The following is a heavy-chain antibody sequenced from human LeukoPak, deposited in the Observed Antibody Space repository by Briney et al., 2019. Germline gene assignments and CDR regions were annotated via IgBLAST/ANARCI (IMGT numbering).Heavy chain of an antibody. CDR3: ARDGPMTYGSGKRGKIDY. V-gene: IGHV1-46*01. D-gene: IGHD3-10*01. Sequence: ASVKVSCKASGYTFTSYYMHWVRQAPGQGLEWMGIINPSGGSTSYAQKFRGRVTMTRDTSTSTVYMELSSPRSEDTAVYYCARDGPMTYGSGKRGKIDYWGQGTLVTVSS. CDR1: GYTFTSYY. J-gene: IGHJ4*02. CDR2: INPSGGST.